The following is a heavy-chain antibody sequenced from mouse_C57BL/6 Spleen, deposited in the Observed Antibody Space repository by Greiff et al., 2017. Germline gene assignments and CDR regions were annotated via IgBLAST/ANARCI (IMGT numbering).Heavy chain of an antibody. CDR1: GFTFSDYG. J-gene: IGHJ2*01. V-gene: IGHV5-17*01. D-gene: IGHD2-13*01. Sequence: EVMLVESGGGLVKPGGSLKLSCAASGFTFSDYGMHWVRQAPETGLEWVAYISSGSSTIYYADTVKGRFTISRDNAKNTLFLQMTSLRSEDTAMYYCARPGDSYYFDYWGQGTTLTVSS. CDR2: ISSGSSTI. CDR3: ARPGDSYYFDY.